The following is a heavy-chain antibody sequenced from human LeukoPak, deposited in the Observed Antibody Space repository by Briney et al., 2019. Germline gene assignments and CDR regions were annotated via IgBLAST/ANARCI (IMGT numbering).Heavy chain of an antibody. D-gene: IGHD3-9*01. J-gene: IGHJ4*02. CDR2: ISSSSSYI. CDR1: GFTFSSYS. CDR3: AKDQRPVLRYFDWQSDY. V-gene: IGHV3-21*04. Sequence: GGSLRLSCAASGFTFSSYSMNWVRQAPGKGLEWVSSISSSSSYIYYADSVKGRFTISRDNAKNSLYLQINSLRAEDTAVYYCAKDQRPVLRYFDWQSDYWGQGTLVTVSS.